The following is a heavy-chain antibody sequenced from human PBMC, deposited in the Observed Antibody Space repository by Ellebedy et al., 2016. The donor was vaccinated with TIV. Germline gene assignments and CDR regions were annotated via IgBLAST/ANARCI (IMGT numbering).Heavy chain of an antibody. CDR3: GKDLDVLTGSDF. Sequence: GESLKISCAASGFTFEDYVMHWIRQPPGKGLEWVTVISWVGTMTYHADSVKGRFTVSRDNKKNLLYLQMNSLKTEDTAVYYCGKDLDVLTGSDFWGQGTLVTVSS. CDR1: GFTFEDYV. V-gene: IGHV3-43*01. D-gene: IGHD3-9*01. J-gene: IGHJ4*02. CDR2: ISWVGTMT.